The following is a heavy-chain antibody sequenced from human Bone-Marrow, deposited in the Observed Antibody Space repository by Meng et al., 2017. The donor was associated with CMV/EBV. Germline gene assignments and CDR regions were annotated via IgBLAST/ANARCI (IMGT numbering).Heavy chain of an antibody. CDR3: ARDLPESSYFFPRFDN. J-gene: IGHJ4*02. CDR2: INPSGGAT. V-gene: IGHV1-46*01. Sequence: ASVKVSCKASGYTFTNYYIHWVRQAPGQGLEWMGMINPSGGATTYAQKFQDRVTMTSDTSTTTVNMELSSLRSEDTALYFCARDLPESSYFFPRFDNWGQGTLVTVSS. D-gene: IGHD2-2*01. CDR1: GYTFTNYY.